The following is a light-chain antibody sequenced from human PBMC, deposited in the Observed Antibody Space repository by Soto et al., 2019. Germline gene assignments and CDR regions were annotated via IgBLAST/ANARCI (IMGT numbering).Light chain of an antibody. CDR3: QHYNSYPYT. CDR1: QSISSW. V-gene: IGKV1-5*03. J-gene: IGKJ2*01. CDR2: KAS. Sequence: DIQMTQSPSSLSASVGDGVTITCRASQSISSWLAWYQQRPGKAPNLLIYKASSLQTGVPSRFSGSGSGTEFTLTISSLQPDDSETYYCQHYNSYPYTFGQGTKLEI.